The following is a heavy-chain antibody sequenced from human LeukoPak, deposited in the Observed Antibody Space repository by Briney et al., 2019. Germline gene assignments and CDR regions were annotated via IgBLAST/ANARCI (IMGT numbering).Heavy chain of an antibody. V-gene: IGHV3-33*01. CDR1: GFTFSTYG. D-gene: IGHD3-22*01. CDR2: IWYDGSNK. Sequence: PGGSLRLSCAASGFTFSTYGMHWVRQAPGKGLEWVAVIWYDGSNKYYADSVKGRFTISRDNSKNTLYLQMNSLRVEDTAVYYCARDHYPYYYDSSGSDYWGQGTLVTVSS. J-gene: IGHJ4*02. CDR3: ARDHYPYYYDSSGSDY.